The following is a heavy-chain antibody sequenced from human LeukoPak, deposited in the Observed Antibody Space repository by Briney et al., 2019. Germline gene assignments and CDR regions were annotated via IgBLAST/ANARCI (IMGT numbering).Heavy chain of an antibody. V-gene: IGHV3-30*02. CDR3: ATEVRYGY. J-gene: IGHJ4*02. D-gene: IGHD4-11*01. CDR1: GFTFSNYG. Sequence: GGSLRLSCAASGFTFSNYGMHWVRQAPGKGLEWVAFIRYDESNKYYADSVKGRFTISRDNSKNTLYVQMNSLRAEDTAVYYYATEVRYGYWGQGTLVTVSS. CDR2: IRYDESNK.